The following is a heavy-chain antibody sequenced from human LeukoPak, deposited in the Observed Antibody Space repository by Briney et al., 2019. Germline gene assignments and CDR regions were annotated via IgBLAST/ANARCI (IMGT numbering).Heavy chain of an antibody. D-gene: IGHD1-26*01. CDR2: IYDSGST. V-gene: IGHV4-59*04. CDR3: AKSGGYGLIDY. J-gene: IGHJ4*02. CDR1: GGSISSYY. Sequence: SETLSLTCTVSGGSISSYYWSWIRQPPGKGLEWIGNIYDSGSTYYNASLQSRVTISIDTSKNQFSLRLSSVTAADTAMYYCAKSGGYGLIDYWGQGTLVTVSS.